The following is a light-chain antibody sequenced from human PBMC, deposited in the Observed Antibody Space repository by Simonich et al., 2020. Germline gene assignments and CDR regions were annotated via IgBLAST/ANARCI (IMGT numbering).Light chain of an antibody. CDR1: SCSIASNY. CDR3: QSYDSSGWV. Sequence: NFMLTQPHSVSESPGKTVTISCTRSSCSIASNYVQWYQQRPGSAPTTVISEDNQRPSGVPDRFSGSIDSSSNSASLTISGLKTEDEADYYCQSYDSSGWVFGGGTKLTVL. V-gene: IGLV6-57*03. J-gene: IGLJ3*02. CDR2: EDN.